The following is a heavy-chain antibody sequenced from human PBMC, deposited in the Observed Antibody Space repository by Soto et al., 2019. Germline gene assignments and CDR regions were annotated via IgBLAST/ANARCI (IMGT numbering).Heavy chain of an antibody. CDR2: ISSSSSYI. Sequence: EVQLVESGGGLVKPGGSLRLSCAASGFTFSSYSMNWVRQAPGKGLEWVSSISSSSSYIYYADSVKGRFTISRDNAKNSLYLQMNSLRAEDTAVYYCARAGATYYDFWSGYYNLEPFFDYWGQGTLVTVSS. CDR3: ARAGATYYDFWSGYYNLEPFFDY. D-gene: IGHD3-3*01. V-gene: IGHV3-21*01. J-gene: IGHJ4*02. CDR1: GFTFSSYS.